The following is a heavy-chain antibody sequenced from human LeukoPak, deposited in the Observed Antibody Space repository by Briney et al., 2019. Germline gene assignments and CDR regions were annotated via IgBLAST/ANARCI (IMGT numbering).Heavy chain of an antibody. CDR1: GFTFSDYY. V-gene: IGHV3-11*01. J-gene: IGHJ5*02. Sequence: GGSLRLSCAASGFTFSDYYMSWIRQAPGKGLEWVSYISSSGSTIYYADSVKGRFTISRDNAKNSLYLQMNSLRAEDTAVYYCARLGRTGTKYNWFDPWGQGTLVTVSS. D-gene: IGHD1-1*01. CDR3: ARLGRTGTKYNWFDP. CDR2: ISSSGSTI.